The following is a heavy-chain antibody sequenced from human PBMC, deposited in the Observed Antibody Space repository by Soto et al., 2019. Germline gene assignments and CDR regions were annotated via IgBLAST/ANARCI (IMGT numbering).Heavy chain of an antibody. J-gene: IGHJ4*02. CDR3: ARQHYSDNSRIW. CDR1: GGSIGNYY. V-gene: IGHV4-59*04. D-gene: IGHD3-22*01. CDR2: IYYRGNT. Sequence: SETLSLTCTVSGGSIGNYYWSWIRQSPGKGLEWIGSIYYRGNTFYNPSLQSRVTISIDTSKNQFTLSLSSVTAADTAVYYCARQHYSDNSRIWWGQGTLVTVSS.